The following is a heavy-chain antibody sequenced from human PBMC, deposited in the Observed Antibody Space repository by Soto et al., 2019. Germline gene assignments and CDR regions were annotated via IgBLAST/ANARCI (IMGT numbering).Heavy chain of an antibody. Sequence: QVQLQESGPGLVKPSQTLSLTCTVSGGSISSGDYYWSWIRQPPGKGLEWIGYIYYSGRTYYNPSLRRRVTLSVDTSKNQFSLKLSSVTAADTAVYYCARVGGFGATTIDYWGQGTLVTVSS. CDR2: IYYSGRT. D-gene: IGHD3-10*01. J-gene: IGHJ4*02. V-gene: IGHV4-30-4*01. CDR1: GGSISSGDYY. CDR3: ARVGGFGATTIDY.